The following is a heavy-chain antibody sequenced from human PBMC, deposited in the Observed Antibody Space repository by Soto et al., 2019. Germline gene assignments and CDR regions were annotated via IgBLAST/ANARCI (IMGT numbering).Heavy chain of an antibody. D-gene: IGHD3-3*01. Sequence: PSETLSLTCAVYGGSFSGYYWSWIRQPPGKGLEWIGEINHSGSTNYNPSLKSRVTISVDTSKNQFSLKLSSVTAADTAVYYCARAVRRIFGVVIGPGYFDFWGKGTLVTVS. V-gene: IGHV4-34*01. CDR2: INHSGST. CDR1: GGSFSGYY. CDR3: ARAVRRIFGVVIGPGYFDF. J-gene: IGHJ4*02.